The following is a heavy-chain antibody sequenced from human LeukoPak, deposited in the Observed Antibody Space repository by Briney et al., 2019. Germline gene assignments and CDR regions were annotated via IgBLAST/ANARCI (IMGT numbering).Heavy chain of an antibody. V-gene: IGHV1-3*01. D-gene: IGHD2-2*01. Sequence: ASVKVPCKPSGYTFSIYAMNWVRQAPGQRPEWMGWINAGNGKTKYSQRFQGRVTITRDTSASTAYMELSSLRSEDTAIYYCARGVWSSHNKEYFLDYWGQGTLVTVSS. J-gene: IGHJ4*02. CDR2: INAGNGKT. CDR3: ARGVWSSHNKEYFLDY. CDR1: GYTFSIYA.